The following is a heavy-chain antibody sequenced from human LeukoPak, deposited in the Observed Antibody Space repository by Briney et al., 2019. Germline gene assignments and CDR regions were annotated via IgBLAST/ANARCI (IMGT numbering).Heavy chain of an antibody. CDR2: IIPIFGTA. CDR3: ARGDYAHNWFDP. J-gene: IGHJ5*02. V-gene: IGHV1-69*06. D-gene: IGHD4/OR15-4a*01. Sequence: GASVKVSCKASGYTFTSYYMHWVRQAPGQGLEWMGGIIPIFGTANYAQKFQGRVTITADKSTSTAYMELSSLRSEDTAVYYCARGDYAHNWFDPWGQGTLVTVSS. CDR1: GYTFTSYY.